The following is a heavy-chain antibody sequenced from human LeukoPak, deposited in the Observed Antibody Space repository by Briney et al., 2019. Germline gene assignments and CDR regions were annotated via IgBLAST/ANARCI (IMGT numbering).Heavy chain of an antibody. CDR3: ARAIGGSYYNRVSY. CDR2: INYSGVST. CDR1: GFTFSNYD. V-gene: IGHV3-23*01. J-gene: IGHJ4*02. D-gene: IGHD3-10*01. Sequence: HPGGSLRLSCAASGFTFSNYDMTWIRQAPGKGLEWVSVINYSGVSTNYADSVKGRFAISRDNSKNTLYLQMNSLRAEDTAVYYCARAIGGSYYNRVSYWGQGTLVTVSS.